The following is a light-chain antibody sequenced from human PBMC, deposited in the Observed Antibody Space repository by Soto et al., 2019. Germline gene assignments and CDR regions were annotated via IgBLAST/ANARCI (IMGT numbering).Light chain of an antibody. J-gene: IGLJ2*01. Sequence: QSVLTQPPSVSGAPGQRVTISCTGGSSNIGAGYDVHWYQQLPGTAPKLLIYGNSNRPSGVPDRFSGSKSGTSASLVIAGLAADDAADYYRPSYGSSRSVVFGGGTKLTVL. V-gene: IGLV1-40*01. CDR2: GNS. CDR3: PSYGSSRSVV. CDR1: SSNIGAGYD.